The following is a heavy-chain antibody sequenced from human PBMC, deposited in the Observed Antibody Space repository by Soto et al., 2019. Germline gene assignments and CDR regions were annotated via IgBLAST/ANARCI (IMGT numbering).Heavy chain of an antibody. V-gene: IGHV3-7*03. J-gene: IGHJ4*02. CDR3: ARGGYYDFWSGYYGGGYFDY. CDR1: GFTFSSYW. CDR2: IKQDGSEK. D-gene: IGHD3-3*01. Sequence: EVQLVESGGGLVQPGGSLRLSCAASGFTFSSYWMSWVRQAPGKGLEWVANIKQDGSEKYYVDSVKGRFTISRDNAKNSLYLKMNRQRAEDTAVYYCARGGYYDFWSGYYGGGYFDYWGQGTLVTVSS.